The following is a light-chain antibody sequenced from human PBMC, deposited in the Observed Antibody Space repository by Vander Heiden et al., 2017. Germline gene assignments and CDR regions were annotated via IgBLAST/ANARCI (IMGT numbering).Light chain of an antibody. CDR3: QAWDSSTGV. Sequence: SYELTQPPSVSVSPGQTASITCSGDKLGDKYACWYQQKPGQSPVLVIYQDSKRPSGSPERFSGSNSGNTATLTISGTQAMDEADYYCQAWDSSTGVFGGGTKRTVL. J-gene: IGLJ3*02. CDR1: KLGDKY. CDR2: QDS. V-gene: IGLV3-1*01.